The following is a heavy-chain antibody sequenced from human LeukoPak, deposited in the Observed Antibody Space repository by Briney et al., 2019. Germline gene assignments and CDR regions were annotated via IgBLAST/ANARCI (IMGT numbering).Heavy chain of an antibody. V-gene: IGHV3-30*18. CDR3: AKGDVLLTTRLLWFGEPLDY. Sequence: PGGSLRLSCAASGFTFSGFWMHWVRQAPGKGLEWVAVISYDGSNKYYADSVKGRFTISRDNSKNTLYLQMNSLRAEDTAVYYCAKGDVLLTTRLLWFGEPLDYWGQGTLVTVSS. J-gene: IGHJ4*02. CDR1: GFTFSGFW. D-gene: IGHD3-10*01. CDR2: ISYDGSNK.